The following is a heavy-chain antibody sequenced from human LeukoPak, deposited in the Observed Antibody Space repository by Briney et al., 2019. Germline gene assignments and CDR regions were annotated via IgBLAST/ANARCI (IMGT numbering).Heavy chain of an antibody. CDR2: IYYSGST. CDR3: ARIDSSTTFDP. J-gene: IGHJ5*02. Sequence: ASETLSLTCTVSGGSISSYHWSWIRQPPGKGLEWIGYIYYSGSTNYNPSLKSRVTISVDTSKNQFSLKLSSVTAADTAVYYCARIDSSTTFDPWGQGTLVTVSS. CDR1: GGSISSYH. D-gene: IGHD6-13*01. V-gene: IGHV4-59*01.